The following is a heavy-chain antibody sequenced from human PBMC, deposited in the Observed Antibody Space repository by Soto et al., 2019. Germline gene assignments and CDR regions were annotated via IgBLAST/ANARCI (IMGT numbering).Heavy chain of an antibody. Sequence: TLSLTCAVSGGSISSGGYSWSWIRQPPGKGLEWIGYIYHSGSPYYNPSLKSRVTISVDTSKNQFSLKLTSVTAADTAVYYCARDKITGLFDYWGQGTLVTVSS. V-gene: IGHV4-30-2*01. CDR1: GGSISSGGYS. J-gene: IGHJ4*02. CDR3: ARDKITGLFDY. CDR2: IYHSGSP. D-gene: IGHD2-8*02.